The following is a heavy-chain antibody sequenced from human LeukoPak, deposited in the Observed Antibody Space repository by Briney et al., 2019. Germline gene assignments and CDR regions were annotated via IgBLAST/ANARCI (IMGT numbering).Heavy chain of an antibody. V-gene: IGHV3-30*18. CDR2: ISYDGSNK. CDR1: GFTFSSYG. J-gene: IGHJ4*02. CDR3: AKDVAGDFCGGGGCFFDY. Sequence: PGRSLRLSCAASGFTFSSYGMHWVRQAPGKGLEWVAVISYDGSNKYYADSVKGRFTISRDNSKNTLYLQMNSLRAEDTAVYYCAKDVAGDFCGGGGCFFDYGGGEPRVPVP. D-gene: IGHD2-15*01.